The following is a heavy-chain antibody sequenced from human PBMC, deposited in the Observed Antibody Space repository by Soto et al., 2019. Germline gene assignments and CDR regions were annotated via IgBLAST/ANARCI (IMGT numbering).Heavy chain of an antibody. D-gene: IGHD5-18*01. CDR1: GFTFSSYA. Sequence: GGSLRLSCAASGFTFSSYAMSWVRQAPGKGLEWVSTISGSDGRTYSTDSVKGRFTISRDNSRNTAYLQMNSLRVEDTAVYYCAKGVSQYTPLALFDYWGRETLVTVSS. CDR2: ISGSDGRT. CDR3: AKGVSQYTPLALFDY. J-gene: IGHJ4*02. V-gene: IGHV3-23*01.